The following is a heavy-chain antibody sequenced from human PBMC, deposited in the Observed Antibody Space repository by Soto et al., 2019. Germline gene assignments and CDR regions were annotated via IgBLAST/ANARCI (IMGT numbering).Heavy chain of an antibody. Sequence: SQTLSLTCAISGDSVSSNSAAWNWIRQSPSRGLEWPGRTYYRSKWYNDYAVSVKSRITINPDTSKNQFSLQLNSVTPEDTAVYYCARDRGDSSGWSTIETTMDFWGQGTTVTVSS. V-gene: IGHV6-1*01. CDR3: ARDRGDSSGWSTIETTMDF. D-gene: IGHD6-19*01. J-gene: IGHJ6*02. CDR1: GDSVSSNSAA. CDR2: TYYRSKWYN.